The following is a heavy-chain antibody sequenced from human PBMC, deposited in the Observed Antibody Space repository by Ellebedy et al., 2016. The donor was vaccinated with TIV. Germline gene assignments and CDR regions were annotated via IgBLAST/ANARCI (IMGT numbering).Heavy chain of an antibody. V-gene: IGHV4-39*01. J-gene: IGHJ6*02. D-gene: IGHD1-26*01. CDR2: IYYSWTT. CDR1: GGSINISTYY. CDR3: ARHGTVGPTAYYYYSGLDG. Sequence: MPSETLSLTCTVSGGSINISTYYLGWIRQPPGQGLEWIGRIYYSWTTYYNPSLKSRVTISADTPKNQFSLRLKSVTAADTATYFCARHGTVGPTAYYYYSGLDGWGLGTTVTVSS.